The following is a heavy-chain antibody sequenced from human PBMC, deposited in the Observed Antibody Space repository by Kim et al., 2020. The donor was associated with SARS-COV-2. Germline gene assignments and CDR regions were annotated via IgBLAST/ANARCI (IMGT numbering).Heavy chain of an antibody. J-gene: IGHJ4*02. CDR2: IWYDGSNK. Sequence: GGSLRLSCAASGFTFSSYGMHWVRQAPGKGLEWVAVIWYDGSNKYYADSVKGRFTISRDNSKNTLYLQMNSLRAEDTAVYYCARGRLWTDLDYWGQGTLVTVSS. CDR3: ARGRLWTDLDY. V-gene: IGHV3-33*01. D-gene: IGHD5-18*01. CDR1: GFTFSSYG.